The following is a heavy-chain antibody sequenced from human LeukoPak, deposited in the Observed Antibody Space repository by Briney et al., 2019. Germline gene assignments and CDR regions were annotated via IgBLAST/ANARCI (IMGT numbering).Heavy chain of an antibody. Sequence: ASVKVSCKASGYTFTGYYMHWVRQAPRQGLEWMGWINPNSGGTNYAQKFQGRVTMTRDTSISTAYMELSSLRSDDTAVYYCARRRGYSMTDYWGQGTLVTVSS. J-gene: IGHJ4*02. CDR2: INPNSGGT. D-gene: IGHD5-18*01. CDR3: ARRRGYSMTDY. V-gene: IGHV1-2*02. CDR1: GYTFTGYY.